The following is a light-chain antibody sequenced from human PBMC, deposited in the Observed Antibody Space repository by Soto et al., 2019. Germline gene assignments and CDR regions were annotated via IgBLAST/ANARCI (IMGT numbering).Light chain of an antibody. CDR3: QQYNTYPWT. Sequence: DIQMAQSPSTLSASVGGRVTITCRASQSIRRRLAWYQQKPGKAPNLLIYDASSLESGDPSRFSGGGSGTEFTLTISSLQPEDFATYYCQQYNTYPWTFGQGTKVELK. V-gene: IGKV1-5*01. CDR1: QSIRRR. J-gene: IGKJ1*01. CDR2: DAS.